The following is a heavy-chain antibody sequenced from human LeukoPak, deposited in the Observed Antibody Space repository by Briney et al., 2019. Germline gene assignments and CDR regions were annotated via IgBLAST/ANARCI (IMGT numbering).Heavy chain of an antibody. Sequence: SVKVSCKASGGTFSSYAISWVRQAPGQGLEWMGRIIPILGIANYAQKFQGRVTITADKSTSTAYMELSSLRSEDTAVYYCARAMVRGVITTKDDAFDIWGQGTMVTVSS. CDR2: IIPILGIA. V-gene: IGHV1-69*04. CDR1: GGTFSSYA. J-gene: IGHJ3*02. CDR3: ARAMVRGVITTKDDAFDI. D-gene: IGHD3-10*01.